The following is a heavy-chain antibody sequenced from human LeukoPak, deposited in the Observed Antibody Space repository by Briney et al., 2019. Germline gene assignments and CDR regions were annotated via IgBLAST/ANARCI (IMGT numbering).Heavy chain of an antibody. CDR1: GYTFTGYY. V-gene: IGHV1-2*02. J-gene: IGHJ5*02. Sequence: GASVKVSCKASGYTFTGYYMHWVRQAPGQGLEWMGWINPNSGGTNYAQKVQGRVTMTRDPSLSTAHMELSRLRSDHTAVYYCARDGSGSYWFDPWGQGTLVTVSS. D-gene: IGHD3-10*01. CDR2: INPNSGGT. CDR3: ARDGSGSYWFDP.